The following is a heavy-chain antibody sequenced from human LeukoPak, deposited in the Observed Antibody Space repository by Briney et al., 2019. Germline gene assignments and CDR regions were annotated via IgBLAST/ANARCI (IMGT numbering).Heavy chain of an antibody. J-gene: IGHJ4*02. V-gene: IGHV4-59*01. Sequence: SETLSLTCTVSGASLSSYHWNWLRQPPGKGLEQIGYIDNSGSTYYSTSLKSRVTISVDTSKNQFSLKLSSVTTADTAVYYCARGRTGSGHSDYWGQGTLVTVSS. CDR3: ARGRTGSGHSDY. CDR1: GASLSSYH. D-gene: IGHD3-10*01. CDR2: IDNSGST.